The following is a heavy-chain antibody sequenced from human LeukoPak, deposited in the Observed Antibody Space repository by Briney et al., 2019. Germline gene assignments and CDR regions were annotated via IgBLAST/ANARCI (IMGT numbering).Heavy chain of an antibody. CDR3: ARSPYTSGWYGVGY. CDR2: IKQDGSEK. CDR1: GFTFSSYW. Sequence: GGSLRLSCAASGFTFSSYWMSWVRQAPGKGLEWVANIKQDGSEKYYVDSVKGRFTISGDNAKNSLYLQLNSLRAEDTAVYYCARSPYTSGWYGVGYWGQGTLVTVSS. D-gene: IGHD6-19*01. J-gene: IGHJ4*02. V-gene: IGHV3-7*01.